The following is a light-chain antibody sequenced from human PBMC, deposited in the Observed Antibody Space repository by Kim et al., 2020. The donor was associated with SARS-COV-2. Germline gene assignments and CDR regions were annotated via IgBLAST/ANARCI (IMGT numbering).Light chain of an antibody. Sequence: ELTQPPSASGTPGQRVTISCSGGSANVGSNTVSWFQQLPGAAPKLLIFNDNERPSGVPDRFSGSKSDTSASLAISGLQSEDEADYFCATWDDSLNGGVFGGGTQLTVL. J-gene: IGLJ2*01. CDR3: ATWDDSLNGGV. CDR2: NDN. CDR1: SANVGSNT. V-gene: IGLV1-44*01.